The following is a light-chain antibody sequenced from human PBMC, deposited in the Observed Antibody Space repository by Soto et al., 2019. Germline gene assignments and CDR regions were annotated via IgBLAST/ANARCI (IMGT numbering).Light chain of an antibody. CDR2: DAS. CDR1: HSVGSK. Sequence: EIVMTQSPTTLSVSPGERATLSCRASHSVGSKLAWYQQRPGQAPRLLIYDASNRATGIPARFSGSGSGTEFSLTISSLQSEDFAVYSCQQYGDWPGAFGGGTKVDIK. V-gene: IGKV3D-15*01. J-gene: IGKJ4*01. CDR3: QQYGDWPGA.